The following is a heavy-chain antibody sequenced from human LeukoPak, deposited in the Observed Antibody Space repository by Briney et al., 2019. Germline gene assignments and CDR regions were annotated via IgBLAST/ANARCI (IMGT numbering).Heavy chain of an antibody. Sequence: SETLSLTCTVSGGSISSSSYYWGWIRQPPGKGLEWIGSIYYSGSTYYNPSLKSRVTISVDTSKNQFSLKLSSVTAADTAVYYCARSYCSGGSCYLDYWGQGTLVTVSS. V-gene: IGHV4-39*07. J-gene: IGHJ4*02. CDR3: ARSYCSGGSCYLDY. D-gene: IGHD2-15*01. CDR2: IYYSGST. CDR1: GGSISSSSYY.